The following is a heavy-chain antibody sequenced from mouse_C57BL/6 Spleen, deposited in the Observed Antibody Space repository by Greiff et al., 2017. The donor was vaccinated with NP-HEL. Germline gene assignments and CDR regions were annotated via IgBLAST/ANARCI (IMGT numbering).Heavy chain of an antibody. CDR2: ISSGSSTI. V-gene: IGHV5-17*01. CDR3: ARPTVVATYYAMDY. J-gene: IGHJ4*01. CDR1: GFTFSDYG. Sequence: VQESGGGLVKPGGSLKLSCAASGFTFSDYGMHWVRQAPEKGLEWVAYISSGSSTIYYADTVKGRFTISRDNAKNTLFLQMTSLRSEDTAMYYCARPTVVATYYAMDYWGQGTSVTVSS. D-gene: IGHD1-1*01.